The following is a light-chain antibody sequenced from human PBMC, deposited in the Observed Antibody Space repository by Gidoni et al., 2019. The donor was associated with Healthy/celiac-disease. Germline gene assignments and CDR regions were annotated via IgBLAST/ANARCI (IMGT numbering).Light chain of an antibody. CDR1: QSVNSN. CDR2: GAS. Sequence: EIVMTQSPATLSVSPGERATLSCRASQSVNSNLAWYQQKPGQAPRLLIYGASTRATGIPARFSGSGSGTEFTLTIRSLQSEDFAVYYCQQYNNWPRTFGQGTKVEIK. V-gene: IGKV3-15*01. J-gene: IGKJ1*01. CDR3: QQYNNWPRT.